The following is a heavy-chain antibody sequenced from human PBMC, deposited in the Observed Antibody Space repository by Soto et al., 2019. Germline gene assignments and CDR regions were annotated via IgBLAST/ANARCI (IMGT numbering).Heavy chain of an antibody. D-gene: IGHD1-26*01. CDR2: ISGSGYST. CDR3: AEDEGSGSYPYY. J-gene: IGHJ4*02. V-gene: IGHV3-23*01. CDR1: GFTFTSYA. Sequence: EVQLLESGGGLVQPGGSLRLSCAASGFTFTSYAMSWVRQAPGKGLEWVSLISGSGYSTYYADSVKGRFTISRDNSQNTLYLQMNSGRADDTAIYYCAEDEGSGSYPYYWGQGTLVTVSS.